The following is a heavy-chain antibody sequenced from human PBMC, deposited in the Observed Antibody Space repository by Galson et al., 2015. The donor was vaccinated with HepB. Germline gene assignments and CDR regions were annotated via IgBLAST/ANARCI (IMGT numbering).Heavy chain of an antibody. Sequence: SLRLSCAASGFTFSSYAMHWVRQAPGKGLEWVAVISYDGSNKYYADSVKGRFTISRDNSRNTLYLQMNSLRAEDTAVYYCARDSSSYASYYYYYYMDVWGKGTTVTVSS. CDR2: ISYDGSNK. CDR1: GFTFSSYA. J-gene: IGHJ6*03. D-gene: IGHD2-15*01. V-gene: IGHV3-30-3*01. CDR3: ARDSSSYASYYYYYYMDV.